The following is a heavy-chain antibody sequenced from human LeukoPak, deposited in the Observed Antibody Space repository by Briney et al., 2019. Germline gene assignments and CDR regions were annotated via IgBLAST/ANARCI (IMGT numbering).Heavy chain of an antibody. J-gene: IGHJ6*02. Sequence: GESLKISCKGSGYTFTSYWIGWVRQMPGKGLEWMGIIYPGDSDTRYSPSFQGQVTISADKSISTAYLQWSSLKASDTAMYYCARHSIPASGLNPLHMDVWGQGTTVTVSS. D-gene: IGHD6-13*01. CDR1: GYTFTSYW. CDR3: ARHSIPASGLNPLHMDV. V-gene: IGHV5-51*01. CDR2: IYPGDSDT.